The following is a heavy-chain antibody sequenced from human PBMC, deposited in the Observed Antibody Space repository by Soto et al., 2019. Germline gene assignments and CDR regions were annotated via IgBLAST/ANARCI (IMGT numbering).Heavy chain of an antibody. Sequence: SETLSLTCTVSGGSISSYYWSWIRQPPGKGLEWIGYIYYSGSTNYNPSLKSRVTISVDTSKNQFSLKLSSVTAADTAVYYCERDLSGYDPKGLDVWGQGTTVPVSS. V-gene: IGHV4-59*01. CDR3: ERDLSGYDPKGLDV. D-gene: IGHD5-12*01. CDR2: IYYSGST. CDR1: GGSISSYY. J-gene: IGHJ6*02.